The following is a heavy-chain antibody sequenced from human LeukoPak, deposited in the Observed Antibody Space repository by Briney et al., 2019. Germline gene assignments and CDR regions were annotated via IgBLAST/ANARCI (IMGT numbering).Heavy chain of an antibody. CDR3: AKGGHDYNPFYC. D-gene: IGHD4-11*01. Sequence: HSGGSLRPSRAPSGSTFTTYAMGSVRPPPRKGLEWVSSVKGDGTVPVYADSVKGRFTISRDNSKNMLYLQLNGLRAEDTAIYYCAKGGHDYNPFYCWGQGTLVTVSS. J-gene: IGHJ4*02. CDR1: GSTFTTYA. V-gene: IGHV3-23*01. CDR2: VKGDGTVP.